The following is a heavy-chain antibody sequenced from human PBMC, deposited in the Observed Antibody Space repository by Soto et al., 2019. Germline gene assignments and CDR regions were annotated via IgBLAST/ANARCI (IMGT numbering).Heavy chain of an antibody. D-gene: IGHD5-18*01. CDR1: GGTFSSYA. Sequence: SVKVSCKASGGTFSSYAISWVRQAPGQGLEWMGGIIPIFGTANYAQKFQGRVTITADESTSTAYMELSSLRSEDTAVYYCARWVGGIQLWLWNAFDIWGQGTMVTVSS. CDR2: IIPIFGTA. J-gene: IGHJ3*02. CDR3: ARWVGGIQLWLWNAFDI. V-gene: IGHV1-69*13.